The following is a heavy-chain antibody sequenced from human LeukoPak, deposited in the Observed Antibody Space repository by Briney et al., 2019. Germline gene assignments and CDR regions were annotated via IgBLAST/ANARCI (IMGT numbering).Heavy chain of an antibody. J-gene: IGHJ4*02. D-gene: IGHD3-10*01. Sequence: GGSPRLSCAASGFSFSSYAMSWVRQAPGKGLEWVSGISASGDRTYYADSVKGRFTISRDNSKNTLFLQMNSLRAEDTAVYYCAKGGYGSGTLPLGYWGQGTLVTVSS. CDR1: GFSFSSYA. V-gene: IGHV3-23*01. CDR2: ISASGDRT. CDR3: AKGGYGSGTLPLGY.